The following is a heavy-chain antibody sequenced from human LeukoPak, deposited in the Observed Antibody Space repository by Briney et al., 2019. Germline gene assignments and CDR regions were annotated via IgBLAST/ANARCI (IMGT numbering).Heavy chain of an antibody. CDR3: ARDLGPYIAVTGRVDC. CDR1: GYTFTSYG. V-gene: IGHV1-18*01. D-gene: IGHD6-19*01. J-gene: IGHJ4*02. CDR2: ISAYNGNT. Sequence: GASVKVSCKAPGYTFTSYGINWVRQAPGQGLEWMGWISAYNGNTNYAQKLQGRVTMTTDTSTSTAYMELRSLRSDDTAVYYCARDLGPYIAVTGRVDCWGQGTLVTVSS.